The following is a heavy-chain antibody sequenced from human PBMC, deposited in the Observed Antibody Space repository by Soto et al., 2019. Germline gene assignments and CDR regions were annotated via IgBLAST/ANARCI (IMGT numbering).Heavy chain of an antibody. CDR1: GYTFTSYD. Sequence: ASVTVSCQASGYTFTSYDINWVRQATGQGLEWMGWMNPNSGNTGYAQKFQGRVTMTRDTSTSTVYMELSSLRSEDTAVYYCAREDCISTSCYSYYYYYGMDVWGQGTTVTVSS. D-gene: IGHD2-2*02. J-gene: IGHJ6*02. CDR2: MNPNSGNT. CDR3: AREDCISTSCYSYYYYYGMDV. V-gene: IGHV1-8*01.